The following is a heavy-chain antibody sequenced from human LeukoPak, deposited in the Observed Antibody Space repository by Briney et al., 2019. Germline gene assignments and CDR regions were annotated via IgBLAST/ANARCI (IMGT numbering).Heavy chain of an antibody. V-gene: IGHV3-30*18. CDR3: AKDALWGSYRYGNFDY. D-gene: IGHD3-16*02. J-gene: IGHJ4*02. Sequence: GGSLRLSCAASGFTFNSYAMHWVRQAPGKGLEWVAVISHDGNNKYYADSVKGRFTISRDNSKNTLYLQMNSLRAEDTAVYYCAKDALWGSYRYGNFDYWGQGTLVTVSS. CDR2: ISHDGNNK. CDR1: GFTFNSYA.